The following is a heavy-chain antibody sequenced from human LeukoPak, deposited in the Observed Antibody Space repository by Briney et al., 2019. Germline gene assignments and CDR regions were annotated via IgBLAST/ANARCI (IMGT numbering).Heavy chain of an antibody. CDR2: INTSGNT. V-gene: IGHV4-4*07. Sequence: SETLSLTCIVSGDSISNYYWSWIRQSAGKGLEWIGRINTSGNTNYNPSLKSRVTMSLDTSKSQLSLNLSSVTVADTAVYYCARDRLGFRVDVWGKGTTVTVSS. J-gene: IGHJ6*04. CDR1: GDSISNYY. CDR3: ARDRLGFRVDV. D-gene: IGHD5-12*01.